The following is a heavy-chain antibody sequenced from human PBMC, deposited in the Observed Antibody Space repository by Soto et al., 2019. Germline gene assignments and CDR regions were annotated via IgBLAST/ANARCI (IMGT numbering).Heavy chain of an antibody. CDR1: GGYISSGGYY. CDR2: IYYSGST. Sequence: SETLSLTCTVSGGYISSGGYYWSWIRQPPGKGLEGIGYIYYSGSTYYNPSLKSRVTISVDTSKKQGSLQLSAVTAADTAVYYCARAWLQVDYYGMDVLGQGTTVTVSS. J-gene: IGHJ6*02. CDR3: ARAWLQVDYYGMDV. V-gene: IGHV4-30-4*01. D-gene: IGHD5-12*01.